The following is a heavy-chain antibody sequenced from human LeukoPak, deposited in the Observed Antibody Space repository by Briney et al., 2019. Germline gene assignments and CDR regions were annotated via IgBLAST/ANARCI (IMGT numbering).Heavy chain of an antibody. CDR2: ISYDGSNK. D-gene: IGHD6-13*01. CDR1: GFTFSSYA. Sequence: GGSLRLSCAASGFTFSSYAMHWVRQAPGKGLEWVAVISYDGSNKYYADSVKGRFTISRDNSKNTLYLQMNSLRAEDTAVYYCARVKGGIAAAGNYFGYWGQGTLVTVSS. CDR3: ARVKGGIAAAGNYFGY. J-gene: IGHJ4*02. V-gene: IGHV3-30-3*01.